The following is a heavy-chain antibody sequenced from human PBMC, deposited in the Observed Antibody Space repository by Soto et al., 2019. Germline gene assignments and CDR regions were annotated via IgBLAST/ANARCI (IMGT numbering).Heavy chain of an antibody. Sequence: QVQLQQWGAGLLKPSETLSLTCAVYGGSFGTYYWAWIRQTPGKGLEWIGEANRSGSTNYNPALKRRATISVDTPKNQVSLKLTSLTAADTAMYYCARGGFASVAIQVYYWGQGNLVTVSS. CDR3: ARGGFASVAIQVYY. CDR1: GGSFGTYY. J-gene: IGHJ4*02. V-gene: IGHV4-34*01. D-gene: IGHD1-1*01. CDR2: ANRSGST.